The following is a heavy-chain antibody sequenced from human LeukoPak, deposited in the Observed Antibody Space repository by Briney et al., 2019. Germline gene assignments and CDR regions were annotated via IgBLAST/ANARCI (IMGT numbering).Heavy chain of an antibody. CDR2: IYYSGST. V-gene: IGHV4-59*08. CDR3: AGMDYGDQEDYYYYYGMDV. Sequence: SSETLSLTCTVSGGSISSYYWSWIRQPPGKGLEWIGYIYYSGSTNYNPSLKSRVTISVDTSKNQFSLKLSSVTAADTAVYYCAGMDYGDQEDYYYYYGMDVWGQGTTVTVSS. CDR1: GGSISSYY. D-gene: IGHD4-17*01. J-gene: IGHJ6*02.